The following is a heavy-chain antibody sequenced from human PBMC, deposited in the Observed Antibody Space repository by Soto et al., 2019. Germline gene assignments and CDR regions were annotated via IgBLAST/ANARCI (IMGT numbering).Heavy chain of an antibody. D-gene: IGHD2-15*01. Sequence: QVQLVQSGAEVKKPGASVKVSCKASGYTSTSYDINWVRQATGQGLEWMGWMNPNSGNTGYAQKFQGRVTMTRNTSISTAYMELSSLRSEDTAVYYCARGRCSGGSCYSWPGYWGQGTLVTVSS. CDR1: GYTSTSYD. CDR3: ARGRCSGGSCYSWPGY. V-gene: IGHV1-8*01. J-gene: IGHJ4*02. CDR2: MNPNSGNT.